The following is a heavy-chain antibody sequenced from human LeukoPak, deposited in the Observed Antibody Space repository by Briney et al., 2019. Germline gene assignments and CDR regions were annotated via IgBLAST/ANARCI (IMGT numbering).Heavy chain of an antibody. V-gene: IGHV1-69*05. CDR1: GGTFSSYA. J-gene: IGHJ3*02. CDR3: AREKAIVGAHYSAFDI. CDR2: IIPIFGTA. Sequence: ASVKVSCKASGGTFSSYAISWVRQAPGQGLEWMGGIIPIFGTANYAQKFQGRVTITTDESTSTAYMELSSLRSEDTAVYYCAREKAIVGAHYSAFDIWGQGTMVTVSS. D-gene: IGHD1-26*01.